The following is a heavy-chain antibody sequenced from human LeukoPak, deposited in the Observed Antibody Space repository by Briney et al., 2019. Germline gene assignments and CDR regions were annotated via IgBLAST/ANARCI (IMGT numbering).Heavy chain of an antibody. D-gene: IGHD6-13*01. V-gene: IGHV1-18*01. Sequence: ASVKVSCKASGYTFTSYGISWVRQAPGQGLEWMGWISAYNGNTNYAQKFQGRVTITADESTSTAYMELSSLRSEDTAVYYCARDLRRTIAAAGPFDYWGQGTLVTVSS. CDR1: GYTFTSYG. J-gene: IGHJ4*02. CDR3: ARDLRRTIAAAGPFDY. CDR2: ISAYNGNT.